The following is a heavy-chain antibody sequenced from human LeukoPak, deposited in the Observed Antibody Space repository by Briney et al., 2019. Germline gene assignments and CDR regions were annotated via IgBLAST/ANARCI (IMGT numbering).Heavy chain of an antibody. V-gene: IGHV1-18*01. Sequence: ASVKVSCKASGYTFTSYGISWVRQAPGQGLEWMGWISAYNGNTNYAQKLQGRVTMTTDTSTSTAYMELRSLRSDDTAVYYCARDRYYDGSGTNWFDPWGQGTLVTVSS. CDR2: ISAYNGNT. D-gene: IGHD3-22*01. CDR3: ARDRYYDGSGTNWFDP. J-gene: IGHJ5*02. CDR1: GYTFTSYG.